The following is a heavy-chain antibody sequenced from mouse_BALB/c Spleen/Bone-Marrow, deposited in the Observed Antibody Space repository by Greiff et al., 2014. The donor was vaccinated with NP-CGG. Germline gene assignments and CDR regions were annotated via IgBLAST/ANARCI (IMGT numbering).Heavy chain of an antibody. Sequence: VTLKESGAELVKPGASVQLSCTASGFNIKDTYMHWVKQRPEQGLEWIGRIDPANGNTKYNPKFQGKATITANTSSNTAYLQLSSLTSEDTAVYYCARYYYGSSYFDYWGQGTTLTVSS. D-gene: IGHD1-1*01. CDR1: GFNIKDTY. V-gene: IGHV14-3*02. CDR3: ARYYYGSSYFDY. CDR2: IDPANGNT. J-gene: IGHJ2*01.